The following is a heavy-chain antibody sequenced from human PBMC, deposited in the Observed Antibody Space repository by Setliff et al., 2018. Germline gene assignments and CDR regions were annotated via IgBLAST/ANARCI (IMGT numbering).Heavy chain of an antibody. V-gene: IGHV4-59*05. CDR2: IYYTGST. J-gene: IGHJ4*02. Sequence: PSETLSLTCTVSGGSISRYHWSWIRQPPGKGLEWIGSIYYTGSTSYNPSLKTRVTISVDTSKNQFSLKLSSVTAADTAVYYCAREVRDTTVITGACWGQGTLVTVSS. D-gene: IGHD5-18*01. CDR1: GGSISRYH. CDR3: AREVRDTTVITGAC.